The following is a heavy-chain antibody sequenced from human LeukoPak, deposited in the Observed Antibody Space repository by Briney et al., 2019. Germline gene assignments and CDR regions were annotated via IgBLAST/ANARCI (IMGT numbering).Heavy chain of an antibody. CDR1: GTSMTSYF. CDR2: IHHSGSS. J-gene: IGHJ6*03. CDR3: ARSSTRNRGRDYYYYYMDV. D-gene: IGHD1-14*01. Sequence: SETLSLTCTVSGTSMTSYFWSWIRQPPGKGLEWIGYIHHSGSSFYNPSLKSRVTMSVDTSKNQFSLKLSSVTAADTAVYYCARSSTRNRGRDYYYYYMDVWGKGTTVTISS. V-gene: IGHV4-59*12.